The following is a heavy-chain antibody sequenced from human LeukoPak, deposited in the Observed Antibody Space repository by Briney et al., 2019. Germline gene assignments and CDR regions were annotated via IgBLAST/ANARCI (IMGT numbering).Heavy chain of an antibody. CDR1: GFTFDDYA. CDR3: AKDIKIPSGSGSHYWYCFDY. D-gene: IGHD3-10*01. J-gene: IGHJ4*02. V-gene: IGHV3-9*01. Sequence: PGGSLRLSCAASGFTFDDYAMHWVRQAPGKGLEWVSGISWNSGSINYADSVKGRFTVSRDNAKNSLYLQMNSLRAEDTALYYCAKDIKIPSGSGSHYWYCFDYWGQGTLVTVSS. CDR2: ISWNSGSI.